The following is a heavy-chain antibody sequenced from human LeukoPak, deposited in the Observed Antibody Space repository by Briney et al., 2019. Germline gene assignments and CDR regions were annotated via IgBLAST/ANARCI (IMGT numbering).Heavy chain of an antibody. Sequence: GGSLRLSCAASGFTFSSYSMSWVRQAPGKGLEWVSAISSSGGNTYYADSVKGRFTISRDNSKNTLYLQMNSLRAEDTAVYYCAKDRYYYDSGSYMYYFDYWGQGTLVTVSS. CDR1: GFTFSSYS. CDR2: ISSSGGNT. J-gene: IGHJ4*02. CDR3: AKDRYYYDSGSYMYYFDY. D-gene: IGHD3-10*01. V-gene: IGHV3-23*01.